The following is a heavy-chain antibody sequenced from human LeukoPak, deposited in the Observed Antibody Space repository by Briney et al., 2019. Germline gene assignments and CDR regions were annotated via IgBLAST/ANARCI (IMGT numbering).Heavy chain of an antibody. V-gene: IGHV3-7*02. CDR2: IKQDGSEK. CDR1: GFTFSSYW. CDR3: ARVAMAANDY. J-gene: IGHJ4*02. Sequence: QPGGSLRLSCAASGFTFSSYWMSWVRQAPGKGLEWVANIKQDGSEKYYVDSVKGRFTISRDNAKNSLSLLMNSLRVEDTAVYYCARVAMAANDYWGQGILVTVSS. D-gene: IGHD5-24*01.